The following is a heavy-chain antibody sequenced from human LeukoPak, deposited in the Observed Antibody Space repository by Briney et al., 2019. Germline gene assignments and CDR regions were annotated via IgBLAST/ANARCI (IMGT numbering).Heavy chain of an antibody. CDR2: IDSGGSK. J-gene: IGHJ4*01. CDR1: GFTSSSYY. Sequence: GGPLSLLLTFSGFTSSSYYISWVAQAPGKGLEWVSIIDSGGSKYYADSVKGRFTISRDNSKNTVFLQMNSLRAEDTAVYYCARDPYSKIFGGWGHGTLVTVSS. V-gene: IGHV3-66*02. CDR3: ARDPYSKIFGG. D-gene: IGHD3-3*01.